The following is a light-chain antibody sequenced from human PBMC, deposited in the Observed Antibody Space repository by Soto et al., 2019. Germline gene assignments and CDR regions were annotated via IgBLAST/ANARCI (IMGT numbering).Light chain of an antibody. Sequence: QSALTQPPSASGSPGQSVTISCTGSSSDVGGYNYVSWYQQHPGKAPKLMIYEVNNRPSGVPDRFSGSKSGNTASLTVSGLQDEDEADYYCCAYAGSDNLLFGGATKLTVL. CDR1: SSDVGGYNY. V-gene: IGLV2-8*01. CDR2: EVN. J-gene: IGLJ2*01. CDR3: CAYAGSDNLL.